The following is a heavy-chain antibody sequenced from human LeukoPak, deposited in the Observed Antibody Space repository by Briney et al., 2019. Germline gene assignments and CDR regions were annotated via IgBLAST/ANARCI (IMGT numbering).Heavy chain of an antibody. CDR3: AKYTSGTSYRGLDQ. CDR1: GLTVSSYA. J-gene: IGHJ4*01. CDR2: IIGSAANT. Sequence: GGSLRLACGASGLTVSSYAMSWVRQAPGKGLEWVSTIIGSAANTYYADSVKGRFTISRDDSKNTVYLQMDSLRAEDTAVYSCAKYTSGTSYRGLDQWGHGTLVTVSS. D-gene: IGHD3-10*01. V-gene: IGHV3-23*01.